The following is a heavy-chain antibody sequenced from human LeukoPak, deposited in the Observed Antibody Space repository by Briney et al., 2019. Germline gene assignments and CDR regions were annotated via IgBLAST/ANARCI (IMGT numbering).Heavy chain of an antibody. D-gene: IGHD5/OR15-5a*01. CDR1: GYTFTKFY. V-gene: IGHV1-46*01. CDR3: ARELYDLSYFDY. Sequence: ASVKVSCKASGYTFTKFYIHWVRQAPGQGLEWMGMVNPSDGVTTYAQRFQGRVTMTRDMSTTTVYMDLRSLRSDDTAVYYCARELYDLSYFDYWGQGTLVTVSS. J-gene: IGHJ4*02. CDR2: VNPSDGVT.